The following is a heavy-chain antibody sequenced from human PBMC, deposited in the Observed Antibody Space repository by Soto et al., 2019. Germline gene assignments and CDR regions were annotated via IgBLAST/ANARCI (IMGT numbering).Heavy chain of an antibody. J-gene: IGHJ3*02. CDR3: ASGITMIVVVITSDAFDI. CDR2: IIPIFGTA. CDR1: GGTFSSYA. V-gene: IGHV1-69*01. Sequence: QVQLVQSGAEVKKPGSSVKVSCKASGGTFSSYAISWVRQAPGQGLEWMGGIIPIFGTANYAQKFQGRVTITADESTGTAYMELNSLRSEDTAVYYCASGITMIVVVITSDAFDIWGQGTMVTVSS. D-gene: IGHD3-22*01.